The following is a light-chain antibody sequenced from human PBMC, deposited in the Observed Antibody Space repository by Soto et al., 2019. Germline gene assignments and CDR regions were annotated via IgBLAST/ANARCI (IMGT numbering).Light chain of an antibody. CDR3: QQYSRAPLT. Sequence: EIVLTHSPGTLSLSPGEGATLSCRASQSIDNNYLAWYQQKPGQAPRLVIYGASTRATDIPDRFSASGSGTDFTLTISRLEPEDFAVYYCQQYSRAPLTFGQGTKVDIK. CDR1: QSIDNNY. V-gene: IGKV3-20*01. J-gene: IGKJ1*01. CDR2: GAS.